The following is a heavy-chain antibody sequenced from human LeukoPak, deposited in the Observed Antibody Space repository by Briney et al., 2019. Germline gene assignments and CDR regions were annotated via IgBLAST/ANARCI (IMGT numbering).Heavy chain of an antibody. J-gene: IGHJ6*02. CDR2: IFHSGSP. D-gene: IGHD1-7*01. CDR3: ARRTTFPVVGMDV. CDR1: GGSISSNIW. V-gene: IGHV4-4*02. Sequence: SETLSLTCAVSGGSISSNIWWTWARQPPGKGLEWIGEIFHSGSPNYTPSLKSRVTMSVDKSKNQFSLKLSSVTAADTAVYYCARRTTFPVVGMDVCGQGTTVTVSS.